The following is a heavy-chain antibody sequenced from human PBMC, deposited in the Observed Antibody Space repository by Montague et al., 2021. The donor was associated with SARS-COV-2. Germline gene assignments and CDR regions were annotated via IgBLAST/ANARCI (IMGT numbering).Heavy chain of an antibody. D-gene: IGHD3-22*01. CDR3: ASPTYYYDSSGSDAFDI. CDR2: IYYSGST. CDR1: GGCISSRSDY. V-gene: IGHV4-39*01. J-gene: IGHJ3*02. Sequence: SETLSLTCTVSGGCISSRSDYWGWIRQATGKGLEWIGGIYYSGSTYYNPSLKSRVTISVDTSKNQFSLKLSSVTAADTAVYYCASPTYYYDSSGSDAFDIWGQGTMVTVSS.